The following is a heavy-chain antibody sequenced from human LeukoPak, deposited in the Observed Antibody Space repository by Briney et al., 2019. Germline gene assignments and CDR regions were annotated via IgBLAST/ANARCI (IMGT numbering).Heavy chain of an antibody. J-gene: IGHJ4*02. V-gene: IGHV4-38-2*02. CDR3: ARGGAGGVFDY. CDR2: IYHSGST. D-gene: IGHD3-16*01. Sequence: SETLSLTCTVSGYSISSGYYWGWIRPPPGKGLEWIGSIYHSGSTYYNPSLKSRVTISVDTSKNQFSLRLSSVTAADTAVYYCARGGAGGVFDYWGQGTLVTVSS. CDR1: GYSISSGYY.